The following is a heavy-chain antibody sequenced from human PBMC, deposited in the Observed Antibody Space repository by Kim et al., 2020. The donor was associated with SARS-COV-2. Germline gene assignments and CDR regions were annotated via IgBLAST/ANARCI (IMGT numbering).Heavy chain of an antibody. CDR3: ARGRRITMVRGVMEFDP. CDR1: GYTFTSYA. V-gene: IGHV7-4-1*02. CDR2: INTNTGNP. J-gene: IGHJ5*02. D-gene: IGHD3-10*01. Sequence: ASVKVSCKASGYTFTSYAMNWVRQAPGQGLEWMGWINTNTGNPTYAQGFTGRFVFSLDTSVSTAYLQISSLKAEDTAVYYCARGRRITMVRGVMEFDPWGQGTLVTVSS.